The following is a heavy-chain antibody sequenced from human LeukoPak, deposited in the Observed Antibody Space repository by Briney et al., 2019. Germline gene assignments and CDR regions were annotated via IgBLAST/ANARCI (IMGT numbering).Heavy chain of an antibody. CDR2: INSDGSGT. CDR1: GFTFSSYW. D-gene: IGHD1-14*01. Sequence: PGGSLRLSCAASGFTFSSYWMHWVRHAPGKGLVWVSRINSDGSGTSYADSVKGRFTISRDNAKNTLYLQMNSLRAEDTAVYYCARDLGTWAFDPWGQGTLVTVSS. V-gene: IGHV3-74*01. CDR3: ARDLGTWAFDP. J-gene: IGHJ5*02.